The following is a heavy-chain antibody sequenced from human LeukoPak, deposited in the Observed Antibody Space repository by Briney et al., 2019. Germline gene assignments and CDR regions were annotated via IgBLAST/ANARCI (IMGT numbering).Heavy chain of an antibody. Sequence: GESLKISCKGSGYSFTSYWIGWVRLMPGKGLEWMGIIYPGDSDTRYSPSFQGQVTISADKSISTAYLQWSSLKASDTAMYYCAGSSSSWYLTGLVFDYWGQGTLVTVSS. CDR1: GYSFTSYW. V-gene: IGHV5-51*01. J-gene: IGHJ4*01. D-gene: IGHD6-13*01. CDR3: AGSSSSWYLTGLVFDY. CDR2: IYPGDSDT.